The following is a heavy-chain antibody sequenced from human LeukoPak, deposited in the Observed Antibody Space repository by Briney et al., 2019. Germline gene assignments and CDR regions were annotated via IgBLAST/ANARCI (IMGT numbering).Heavy chain of an antibody. D-gene: IGHD3-9*01. Sequence: ASVKVSCKASGYTFTSYYMHWVRQATGQGLEWMGWMNPNSGNTGYAQKFQGRVTMTRNTSISTAYMELSSLRSEDTAVYYCARDLRYFDWLPSYYYYYGMDVWGQGTTVTVSS. J-gene: IGHJ6*02. CDR3: ARDLRYFDWLPSYYYYYGMDV. V-gene: IGHV1-8*02. CDR2: MNPNSGNT. CDR1: GYTFTSYY.